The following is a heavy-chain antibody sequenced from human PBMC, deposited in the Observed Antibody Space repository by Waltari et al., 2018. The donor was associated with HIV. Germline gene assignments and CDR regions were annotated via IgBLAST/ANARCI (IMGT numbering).Heavy chain of an antibody. CDR3: ARDPRLYSSSYYYGMDV. Sequence: QVQLVQSGAEVKKPGASVKVSCKTFNFTFTSYDINWVRQATGQGLEWMGWINPNSGGTNYAQKFQGRVTMTRDTSISTAYMELSRLRSDDTAVYYCARDPRLYSSSYYYGMDVWGQGTTVTVSS. CDR1: NFTFTSYD. CDR2: INPNSGGT. D-gene: IGHD6-13*01. J-gene: IGHJ6*02. V-gene: IGHV1-2*02.